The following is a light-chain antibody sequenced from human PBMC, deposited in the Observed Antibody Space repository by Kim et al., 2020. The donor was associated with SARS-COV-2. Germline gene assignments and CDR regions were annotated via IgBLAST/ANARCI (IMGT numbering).Light chain of an antibody. CDR3: QAWDSSTASV. V-gene: IGLV3-1*01. J-gene: IGLJ3*02. CDR2: FDT. Sequence: SPGQTATITCSGDGLGSNFVSWYQQRPDQSLLLVISFDTKRPSGIPERFSSTTSGNTATLTISRTQAMDEADYYCQAWDSSTASVFGGGTQLTVL. CDR1: GLGSNF.